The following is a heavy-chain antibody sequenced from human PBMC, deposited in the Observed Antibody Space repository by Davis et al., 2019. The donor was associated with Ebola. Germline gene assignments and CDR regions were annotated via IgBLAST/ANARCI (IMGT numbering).Heavy chain of an antibody. CDR1: GFTFSSNW. CDR2: TNSDGSIT. J-gene: IGHJ4*02. CDR3: ARGERTVTTPLAY. D-gene: IGHD4-11*01. V-gene: IGHV3-74*01. Sequence: GESLKISCAASGFTFSSNWMHWVRQAPGKGLVWVSRTNSDGSITSYADSVKGRFTISRDNAKNTLYLQMNSLRDEDTAVYYCARGERTVTTPLAYWGQGALVTVSS.